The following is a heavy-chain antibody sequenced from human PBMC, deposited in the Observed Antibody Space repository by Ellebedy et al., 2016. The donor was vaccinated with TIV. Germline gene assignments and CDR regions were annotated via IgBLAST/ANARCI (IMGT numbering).Heavy chain of an antibody. CDR1: GYSFTSYW. D-gene: IGHD5-18*01. J-gene: IGHJ3*02. Sequence: GESLKISCKGSGYSFTSYWIGWVRQMPGKGLEWMGIIYPGDSDTRYSPSFQGQVTLSADKSISTAYLQWSSLKASDTTMYYCASQSLPGYSYGDAFDIWGQGTMVTVSS. CDR3: ASQSLPGYSYGDAFDI. V-gene: IGHV5-51*01. CDR2: IYPGDSDT.